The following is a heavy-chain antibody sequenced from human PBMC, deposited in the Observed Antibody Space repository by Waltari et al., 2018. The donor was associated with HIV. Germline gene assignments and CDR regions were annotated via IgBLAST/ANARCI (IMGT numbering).Heavy chain of an antibody. D-gene: IGHD7-27*01. V-gene: IGHV4-38-2*01. CDR2: IHHSGNT. CDR3: ASDPGDGSRNDAFDF. Sequence: QVQLQESGPGLVKPSETLSLTCDVSSHSISSISYWGWIRQPPGQGLEWIGSIHHSGNTYYKPSLKSRVTISVDTSKNQFSLKLRSVTAADTAVYYCASDPGDGSRNDAFDFWGQGTMVTVSS. CDR1: SHSISSISY. J-gene: IGHJ3*01.